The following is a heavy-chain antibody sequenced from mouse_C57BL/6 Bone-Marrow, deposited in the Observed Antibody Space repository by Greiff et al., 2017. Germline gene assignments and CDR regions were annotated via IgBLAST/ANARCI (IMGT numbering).Heavy chain of an antibody. CDR2: FYPGSGSI. J-gene: IGHJ2*01. Sequence: QVHVKQSGAELVKPGASVKLSCKASGYIFTEYTIHWVKQRSGQGLEWIGWFYPGSGSIKYNERFKDKATLTADKSSNTVYMEVSRLTSEDSAVYFCARHERYYDYGWYFDYWGQGTTLTVSS. D-gene: IGHD2-4*01. CDR3: ARHERYYDYGWYFDY. CDR1: GYIFTEYT. V-gene: IGHV1-62-2*01.